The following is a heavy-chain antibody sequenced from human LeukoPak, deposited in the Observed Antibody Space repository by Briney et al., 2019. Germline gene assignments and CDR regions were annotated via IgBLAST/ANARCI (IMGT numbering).Heavy chain of an antibody. CDR2: IPCGGRKK. CDR3: ARDPSWRWFGELPSYYFDY. Sequence: GGSLRLSCAASGFTFSSYAMLWVRQAPGKGLVWVAVIPCGGRKKYYAESVKGRLTMSRDNSKNTLYLKMNSLRAEDTAVYYCARDPSWRWFGELPSYYFDYWGQGTLVTVSS. D-gene: IGHD3-10*01. CDR1: GFTFSSYA. V-gene: IGHV3-30*04. J-gene: IGHJ4*02.